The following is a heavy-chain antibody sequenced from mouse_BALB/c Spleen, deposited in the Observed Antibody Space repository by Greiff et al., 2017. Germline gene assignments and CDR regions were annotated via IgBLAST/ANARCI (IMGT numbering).Heavy chain of an antibody. CDR3: ARGSGRSPAWFAY. CDR1: EFTFSSFG. CDR2: ISSGSSTI. Sequence: EVQRVESGGGLVQPGGSRKLSCAASEFTFSSFGMHWVRQAPEKGLEWVAYISSGSSTIYYADTVKGGFTISRDNPKNTLFLQMTSLRSEDTAMYYCARGSGRSPAWFAYWGQGTLVTVSA. D-gene: IGHD1-1*01. V-gene: IGHV5-17*02. J-gene: IGHJ3*01.